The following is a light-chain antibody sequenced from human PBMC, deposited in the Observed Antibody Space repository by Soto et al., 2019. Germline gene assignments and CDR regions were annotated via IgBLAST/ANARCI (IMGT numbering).Light chain of an antibody. CDR1: SSNIGSET. CDR3: AAWDDTLNGYV. CDR2: ATY. J-gene: IGLJ1*01. Sequence: QSVLTQPPSASGTPGQRVTISCSGSSSNIGSETVNWYQQLPGTAPKLLIYATYQRPSGVPDRFSGSKSGPSASLAISGLQSEDEADYYCAAWDDTLNGYVFGTGTKITVL. V-gene: IGLV1-44*01.